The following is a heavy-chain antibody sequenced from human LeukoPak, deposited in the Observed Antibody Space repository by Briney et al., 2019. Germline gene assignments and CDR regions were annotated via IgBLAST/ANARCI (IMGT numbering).Heavy chain of an antibody. CDR2: ITNSSTYI. Sequence: PGGSLRLSCAASGFTFSSYWMHWVRQAPGKGLEWVSSITNSSTYIYYADSLKGRFTISRDNAKNSLFLQVNSLRAEDTAVYFCARALFGELLDGMDVWGQGTTVTVSS. D-gene: IGHD3-10*02. CDR3: ARALFGELLDGMDV. CDR1: GFTFSSYW. V-gene: IGHV3-21*01. J-gene: IGHJ6*02.